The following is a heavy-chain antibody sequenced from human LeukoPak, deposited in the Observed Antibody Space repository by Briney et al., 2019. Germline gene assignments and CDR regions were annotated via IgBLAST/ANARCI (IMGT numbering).Heavy chain of an antibody. D-gene: IGHD6-19*01. Sequence: GECLKISCKGSGYSFTTYWIGWVRQMPGKGLEWMGIIYPGDSDRRYSPSFQGQVTISADKSISTAYLQWSSLKASDTAMYYCARLGTSSGWFGIFDYWGQGTLVTVSS. CDR1: GYSFTTYW. CDR2: IYPGDSDR. CDR3: ARLGTSSGWFGIFDY. J-gene: IGHJ4*02. V-gene: IGHV5-51*01.